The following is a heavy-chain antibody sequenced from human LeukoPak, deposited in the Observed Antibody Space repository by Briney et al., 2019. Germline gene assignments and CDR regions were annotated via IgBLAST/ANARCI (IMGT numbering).Heavy chain of an antibody. D-gene: IGHD3-16*02. V-gene: IGHV1-69*13. CDR3: ARDHGYDYVWGSYRELNWFDP. Sequence: SVKVSCKASGGTFSSYAISWVRQAPGQGLEWMGGIIPIFGTANYAQKFQGRVTITADESTSTAYMELSSLRSEDTALYYCARDHGYDYVWGSYRELNWFDPWGQGTLVTVSS. J-gene: IGHJ5*02. CDR1: GGTFSSYA. CDR2: IIPIFGTA.